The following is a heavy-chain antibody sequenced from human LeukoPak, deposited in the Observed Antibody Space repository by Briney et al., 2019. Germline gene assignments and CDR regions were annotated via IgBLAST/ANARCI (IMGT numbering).Heavy chain of an antibody. CDR2: MNPNSGNT. Sequence: ASVKVSCKASGYTFTSYGISWVRQATGQGLEWMGWMNPNSGNTRYAQKFQGRVTMTRNTAISTAYMELSSLRSEDTAVYYCARLGVAGDFDYWGQGTLVTVSS. CDR1: GYTFTSYG. CDR3: ARLGVAGDFDY. V-gene: IGHV1-8*02. D-gene: IGHD6-19*01. J-gene: IGHJ4*02.